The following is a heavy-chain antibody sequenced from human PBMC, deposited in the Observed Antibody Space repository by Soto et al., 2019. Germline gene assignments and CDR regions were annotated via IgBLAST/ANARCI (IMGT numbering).Heavy chain of an antibody. CDR2: INPSGGST. J-gene: IGHJ6*02. Sequence: ASVKVYCKTSGYTFTIYYMHWVRQAPRQGLEWMGIINPSGGSTSYAQKFQGRVTMTRDTSTSTVYMELSSLRSEDTAVYYCARVSERVAAPAYYYYGMDVWGQGTTVTVSS. CDR1: GYTFTIYY. CDR3: ARVSERVAAPAYYYYGMDV. V-gene: IGHV1-46*01. D-gene: IGHD2-15*01.